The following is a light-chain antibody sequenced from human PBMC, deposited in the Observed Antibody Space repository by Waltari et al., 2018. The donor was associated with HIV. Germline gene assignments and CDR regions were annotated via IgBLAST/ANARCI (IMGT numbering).Light chain of an antibody. V-gene: IGLV1-51*02. CDR1: SSNIGNNY. CDR3: GTWDSSLSASV. Sequence: QSVLTQSPSVSAAPGQKVTISCPGSSSNIGNNYVSWYQQFPGTAPKLLIYENNKGPSGIPDRLSGSKSGTSATLGITGLQTGDEANYYCGTWDSSLSASVFGGGTGLTVL. J-gene: IGLJ3*02. CDR2: ENN.